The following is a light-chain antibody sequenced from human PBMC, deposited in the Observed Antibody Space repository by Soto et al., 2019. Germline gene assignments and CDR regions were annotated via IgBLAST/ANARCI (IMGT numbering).Light chain of an antibody. CDR3: QSFDSSLRVYV. CDR1: SSNFGAGYE. CDR2: NNL. Sequence: SVLSPPPSVCGAPGQRFTISCTGSSSNFGAGYEVHWYKQLPGAAPTLVIFNNLNRPSGVPERFSGSKSGTYASLVISGLQAEDEADYYCQSFDSSLRVYVFGSGTKVTVL. J-gene: IGLJ1*01. V-gene: IGLV1-40*01.